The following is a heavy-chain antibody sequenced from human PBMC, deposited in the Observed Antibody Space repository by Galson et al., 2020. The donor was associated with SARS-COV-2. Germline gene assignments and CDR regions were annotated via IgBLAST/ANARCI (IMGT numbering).Heavy chain of an antibody. J-gene: IGHJ4*02. CDR3: AHSNYDILTAYYSYFDY. CDR1: GFSLSTSEVG. Sequence: ESGPTLVKPTQTLTLTCTFSGFSLSTSEVGVGWIRQPPGKALEWLALIYWDDDKRYSPSLKSRLTITKDTSKNQVVLTMTNMDPVDTATYYCAHSNYDILTAYYSYFDYWGQGTLVTVSS. CDR2: IYWDDDK. V-gene: IGHV2-5*02. D-gene: IGHD3-9*01.